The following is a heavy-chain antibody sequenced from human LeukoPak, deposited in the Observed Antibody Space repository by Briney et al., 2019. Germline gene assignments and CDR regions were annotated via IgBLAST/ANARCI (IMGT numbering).Heavy chain of an antibody. CDR2: INPNTGDT. D-gene: IGHD2-21*01. Sequence: ASVKVSCKASGYAFTTYGISWVRQAPGQGLEWMGWINPNTGDTLYAQKFQGRVTMTRDTSITTAYMELSRLRSDDTAVYYCARDLMGKRPPYLFGPWGQGTLVTVSS. CDR3: ARDLMGKRPPYLFGP. V-gene: IGHV1-2*02. CDR1: GYAFTTYG. J-gene: IGHJ5*02.